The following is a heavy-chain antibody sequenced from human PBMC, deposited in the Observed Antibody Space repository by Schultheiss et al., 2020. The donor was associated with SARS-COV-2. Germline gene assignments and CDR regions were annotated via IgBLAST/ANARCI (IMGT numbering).Heavy chain of an antibody. CDR1: GFTFSSYD. CDR3: AKDFTLGGYGWDY. D-gene: IGHD5-18*01. CDR2: IYSGGST. J-gene: IGHJ4*02. Sequence: GGSLRLSCAASGFTFSSYDMHWVRQATGKGLEWVSVIYSGGSTYYADSVKGRFTISRDNAKNSLYLQMNSLRDEDTAVYYCAKDFTLGGYGWDYWGQGTLVTVSS. V-gene: IGHV3-53*01.